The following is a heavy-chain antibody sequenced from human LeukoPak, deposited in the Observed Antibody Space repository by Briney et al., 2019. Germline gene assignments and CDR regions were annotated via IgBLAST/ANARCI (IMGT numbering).Heavy chain of an antibody. J-gene: IGHJ4*02. CDR3: ARGSTVGATESLGFDY. CDR1: GYTFTDYY. CDR2: INPNSGDT. Sequence: ASVKVSCKASGYTFTDYYIHWVRQAPGQGLEWMGWINPNSGDTHYAQNFQGRVTMTRDTSISTAYMELSRLRSDDTAMYYCARGSTVGATESLGFDYWGQGTPVTVSS. D-gene: IGHD1-26*01. V-gene: IGHV1-2*02.